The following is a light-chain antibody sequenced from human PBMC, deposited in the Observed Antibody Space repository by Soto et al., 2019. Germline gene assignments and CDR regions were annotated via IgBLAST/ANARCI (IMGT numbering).Light chain of an antibody. Sequence: GLTQPASVSGSRGQSMTISCTGTSSNVGSYNFVSWYRQYPGKAPELIIYEVSQRPSTFFNRFSGSKSGSTASLTVSGLQSDEEADYYCCSYAGNNTLVFGGGT. CDR3: CSYAGNNTLV. J-gene: IGLJ3*02. CDR1: SSNVGSYNF. V-gene: IGLV2-23*02. CDR2: EVS.